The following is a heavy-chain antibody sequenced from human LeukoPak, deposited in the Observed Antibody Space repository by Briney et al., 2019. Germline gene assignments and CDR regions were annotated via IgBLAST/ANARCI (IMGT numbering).Heavy chain of an antibody. J-gene: IGHJ5*02. D-gene: IGHD3-10*01. CDR3: ARDHGSGSYWEGFDP. CDR1: GFTFSSYW. Sequence: TGGALRLPCAASGFTFSSYWMSWVRQAPGKGLEWVANIKKDGSEKYYVDSVKGRFTISRDNAKNSLSLQMNSLRVEDTAVYYCARDHGSGSYWEGFDPWGQGTLVTVSS. CDR2: IKKDGSEK. V-gene: IGHV3-7*01.